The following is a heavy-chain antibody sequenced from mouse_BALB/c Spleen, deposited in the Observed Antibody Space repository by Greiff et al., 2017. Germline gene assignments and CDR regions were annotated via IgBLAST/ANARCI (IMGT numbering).Heavy chain of an antibody. Sequence: EVQLQESGPGLVKPSQSLSLTCTVTGYSITSDYAWNWIRQFPGNKLEWMGYISYSGSTSYNPSLKSRISITRDTSKNQFFLQLNSVTTEDTATYYCARMGLRYAMDYWGQGTSVTVSS. CDR3: ARMGLRYAMDY. J-gene: IGHJ4*01. D-gene: IGHD2-4*01. CDR1: GYSITSDYA. CDR2: ISYSGST. V-gene: IGHV3-2*02.